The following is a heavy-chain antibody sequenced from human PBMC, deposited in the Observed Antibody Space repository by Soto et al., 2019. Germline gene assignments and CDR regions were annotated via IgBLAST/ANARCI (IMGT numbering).Heavy chain of an antibody. V-gene: IGHV3-33*01. Sequence: GGSLRLSCAASGFTFSSYGMHWVRQAPGKGLEWVAVIWYDGSNKYYADSVKGRFTISRDNSKNTLYLQMNSLRAEDTAVYYCARDRMGYFFDYWGQGTLVTVSS. D-gene: IGHD2-8*01. CDR3: ARDRMGYFFDY. CDR1: GFTFSSYG. J-gene: IGHJ4*02. CDR2: IWYDGSNK.